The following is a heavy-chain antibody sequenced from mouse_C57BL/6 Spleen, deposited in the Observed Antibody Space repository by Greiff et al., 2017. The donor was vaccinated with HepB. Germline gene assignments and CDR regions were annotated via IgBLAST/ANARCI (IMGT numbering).Heavy chain of an antibody. V-gene: IGHV1-80*01. CDR2: IYPGDGDT. Sequence: VQLQQSGAELVKPGASVKISCKASGYAFSSYWMNWVKQRPGKGLEWIGQIYPGDGDTNYNGKFKGKATLTADKSSSTAYMQLSSLTSEDSAVYFCARVTGTTGGYYFDYWGQGTTLTVSS. CDR1: GYAFSSYW. D-gene: IGHD4-1*01. J-gene: IGHJ2*01. CDR3: ARVTGTTGGYYFDY.